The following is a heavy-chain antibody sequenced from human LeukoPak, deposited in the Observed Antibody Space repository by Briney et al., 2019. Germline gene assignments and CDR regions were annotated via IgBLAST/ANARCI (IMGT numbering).Heavy chain of an antibody. D-gene: IGHD6-13*01. CDR1: GFTFSSYG. CDR2: IWYDGSNK. Sequence: GGSLRLSCAASGFTFSSYGMHWVRQAPGKGLEWVAAIWYDGSNKCYADSVKGRFTISRDNSKNTLYLQMNSLRAEDTAVYYCARDSRNRGQQLPNYWGQGTLVTVSS. V-gene: IGHV3-33*01. CDR3: ARDSRNRGQQLPNY. J-gene: IGHJ4*02.